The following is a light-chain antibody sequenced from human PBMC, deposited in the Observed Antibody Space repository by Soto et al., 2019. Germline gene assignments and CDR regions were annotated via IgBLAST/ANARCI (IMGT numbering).Light chain of an antibody. CDR1: QSVSNNY. CDR3: QQYGSSGT. CDR2: GAS. J-gene: IGKJ1*01. V-gene: IGKV3-20*01. Sequence: EIVLTLSPGTLSLSPGERATLSCRASQSVSNNYLAWYQQKPGQAPRLLIYGASNRATGIPDRSSGSGSGTDFTLTISRLEPEDLAVYYCQQYGSSGTFGQGTKVDIK.